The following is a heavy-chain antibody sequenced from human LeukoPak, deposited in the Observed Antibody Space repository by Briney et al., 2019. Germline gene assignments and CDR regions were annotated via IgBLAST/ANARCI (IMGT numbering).Heavy chain of an antibody. CDR3: ARAGYSGYDPSYFDY. CDR1: GGSISSGGYY. V-gene: IGHV4-30-2*01. J-gene: IGHJ4*02. Sequence: SETLSLTCTVSGGSISSGGYYWSWIRQPPGKGLEWIGYIYHSGSTYYNPSLKSRVTISVDRSKNQFSLKLSSVTAADTAVYYCARAGYSGYDPSYFDYWGQGTLVTVSS. CDR2: IYHSGST. D-gene: IGHD5-12*01.